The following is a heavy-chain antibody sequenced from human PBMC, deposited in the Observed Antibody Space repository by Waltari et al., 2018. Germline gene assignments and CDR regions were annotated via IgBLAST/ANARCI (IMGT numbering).Heavy chain of an antibody. CDR1: GFTVSNNY. J-gene: IGHJ4*02. CDR2: MYSGGYT. Sequence: EVQLAESGGGLVQPGGSLRISCAASGFTVSNNYMSWVRQAPGKVLEWFSLMYSGGYTQYADSVKGRFTISRDNSKNTLYLQMNSLRVEDTAVYYCARNPRYDSPDWGQGTLVTVSS. D-gene: IGHD3-22*01. V-gene: IGHV3-66*02. CDR3: ARNPRYDSPD.